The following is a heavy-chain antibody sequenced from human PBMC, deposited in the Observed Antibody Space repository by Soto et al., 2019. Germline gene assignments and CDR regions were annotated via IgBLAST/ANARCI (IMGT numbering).Heavy chain of an antibody. D-gene: IGHD5-18*01. J-gene: IGHJ4*02. CDR2: IIPILGIA. CDR1: GYTFSSYT. CDR3: ATEAAMVRNFDY. V-gene: IGHV1-69*04. Sequence: ASVKVSCKASGYTFSSYTISWVRQAPGQGLEWMGRIIPILGIANYAQKFQGRVTITADKSTSTAYMELSSLRSEDTAVYYCATEAAMVRNFDYWGRGTLVTVSS.